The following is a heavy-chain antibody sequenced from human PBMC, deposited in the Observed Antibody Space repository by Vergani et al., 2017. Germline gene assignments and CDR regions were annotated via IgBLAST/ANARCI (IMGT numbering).Heavy chain of an antibody. V-gene: IGHV3-21*05. D-gene: IGHD6-13*01. J-gene: IGHJ3*02. Sequence: EVQLVESGGGLVQPGRSLRLSCTGSGFTFGDYGMTWFRQAPGKGLEWVSYISSSSSYIYYADSVKGRFTISRDNAKNSLYLQMNSLRAEDTAVYYCARDGRVYSSSWADAFDIWGQGTKVTVSS. CDR2: ISSSSSYI. CDR1: GFTFGDYG. CDR3: ARDGRVYSSSWADAFDI.